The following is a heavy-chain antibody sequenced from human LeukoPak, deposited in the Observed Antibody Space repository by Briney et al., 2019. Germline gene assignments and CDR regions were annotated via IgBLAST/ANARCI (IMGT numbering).Heavy chain of an antibody. D-gene: IGHD3-10*01. J-gene: IGHJ5*02. CDR2: INHSGST. Sequence: SETLSLTCAVYGGSFSGYSWSWIRQPPGEGLEWIGEINHSGSTNYNPSLKSRVTIAVDTSKNQFSLKLSSVTAADTAVYYCARGVGRGGNYYGSGSYHNWFDPWGQGTLVTVSS. CDR3: ARGVGRGGNYYGSGSYHNWFDP. V-gene: IGHV4-34*01. CDR1: GGSFSGYS.